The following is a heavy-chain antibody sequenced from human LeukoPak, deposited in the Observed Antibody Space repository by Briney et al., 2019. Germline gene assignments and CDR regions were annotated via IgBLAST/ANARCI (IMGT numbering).Heavy chain of an antibody. CDR1: GFTFSSHA. CDR2: ISYDGSNK. V-gene: IGHV3-30-3*01. Sequence: GRSLRLSCAASGFTFSSHAMHWVRQAPGKGLEWVAVISYDGSNKYYADSVKGRFTISRDNSKNTLYLQMNSLRAEDTAVYYCARDGRAATPPRDDYVWGSYRYKGFFDYWGQGTLVTVSS. D-gene: IGHD3-16*02. J-gene: IGHJ4*02. CDR3: ARDGRAATPPRDDYVWGSYRYKGFFDY.